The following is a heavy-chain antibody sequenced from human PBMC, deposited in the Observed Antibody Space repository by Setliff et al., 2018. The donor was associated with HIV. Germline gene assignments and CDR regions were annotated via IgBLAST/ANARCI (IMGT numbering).Heavy chain of an antibody. D-gene: IGHD6-25*01. CDR1: GGTFSSYA. Sequence: SVKVSCKASGGTFSSYAISWVRQAPGQGLEWMGGIIPIFGTANYAQKFQGRVTITADESTSTAYMELRSLRSDDTAVYYCARRTDSSGWPFDSWGRGTPVTVSS. CDR2: IIPIFGTA. J-gene: IGHJ4*02. CDR3: ARRTDSSGWPFDS. V-gene: IGHV1-69*13.